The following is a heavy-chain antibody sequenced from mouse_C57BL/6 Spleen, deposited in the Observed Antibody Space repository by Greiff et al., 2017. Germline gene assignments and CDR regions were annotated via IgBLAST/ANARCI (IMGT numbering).Heavy chain of an antibody. Sequence: QVQLQQPGAELVRPGSSVKLSCKASGYTFTSYWMHWVKQRPIQGLEWIGNIDPSDSDTHYNQKFKDKATLTVDKSSSTAYVQLSSLTSEDSAVYCCAREDDVGFAYWGQGTLVTVSA. CDR1: GYTFTSYW. J-gene: IGHJ3*01. CDR3: AREDDVGFAY. V-gene: IGHV1-52*01. D-gene: IGHD2-12*01. CDR2: IDPSDSDT.